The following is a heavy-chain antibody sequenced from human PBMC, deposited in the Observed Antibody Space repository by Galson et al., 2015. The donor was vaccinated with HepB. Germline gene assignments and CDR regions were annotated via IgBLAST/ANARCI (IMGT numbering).Heavy chain of an antibody. CDR3: ASELNNIMGHKTLTYFDS. J-gene: IGHJ4*02. Sequence: SLRLSCAASGFTFSNCNMNWVRQVPGKGLEWVSFINGHSGDIYYTDSVKGRFTISRDNAKKSLFLQMNNLRVEDTAVYYCASELNNIMGHKTLTYFDSWGQGTVVTVSS. V-gene: IGHV3-21*01. D-gene: IGHD3-16*01. CDR2: INGHSGDI. CDR1: GFTFSNCN.